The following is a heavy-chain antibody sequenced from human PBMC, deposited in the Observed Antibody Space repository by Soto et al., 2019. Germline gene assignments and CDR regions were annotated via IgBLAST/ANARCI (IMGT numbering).Heavy chain of an antibody. CDR2: IKPDESEK. CDR3: VRDGLDYYDTERLYFDN. J-gene: IGHJ4*02. D-gene: IGHD3-22*01. Sequence: EVQLVESGGGLVQPGGSLRLSCTASGFTFSDSWMTWVRQAPGKGLEWVARIKPDESEKKYADSVKGRFSISRDNAKNSMYLQMDSLRAEDTATYYCVRDGLDYYDTERLYFDNWGQGTLVTVSS. CDR1: GFTFSDSW. V-gene: IGHV3-7*01.